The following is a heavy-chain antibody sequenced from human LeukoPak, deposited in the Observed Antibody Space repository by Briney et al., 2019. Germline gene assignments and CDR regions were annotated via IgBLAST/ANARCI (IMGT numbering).Heavy chain of an antibody. CDR1: GFTFNTYA. Sequence: GGSLRLSCAASGFTFNTYAMSWVRQAPGKGLEWVSVISGSGGSTYYADSAKGRFTISRDNSKNTLYLQMNSLRAEDTAVYYCAKLGCTGTTCYANYWRQGAPVTVSS. V-gene: IGHV3-23*01. J-gene: IGHJ4*02. CDR2: ISGSGGST. D-gene: IGHD2-2*01. CDR3: AKLGCTGTTCYANY.